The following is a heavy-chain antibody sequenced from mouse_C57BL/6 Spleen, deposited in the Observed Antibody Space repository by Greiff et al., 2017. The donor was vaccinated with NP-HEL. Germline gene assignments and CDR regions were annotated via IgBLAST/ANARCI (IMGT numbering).Heavy chain of an antibody. V-gene: IGHV1-69*01. CDR3: ARVDY. Sequence: VQLQQPGAELVMPGASVKLSCKASGYTFTSYWMHWVKQRPGQGLEWIGEIDPSDSYTNYNQKFKGKSTLTVDKSSSTAYMQLSSLASEDSAVYYCARVDYWGQGTTLTVSS. J-gene: IGHJ2*01. CDR2: IDPSDSYT. CDR1: GYTFTSYW.